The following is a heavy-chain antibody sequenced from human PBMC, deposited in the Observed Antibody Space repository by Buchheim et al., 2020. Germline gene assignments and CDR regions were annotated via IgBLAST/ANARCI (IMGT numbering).Heavy chain of an antibody. D-gene: IGHD2-2*01. V-gene: IGHV4-34*01. CDR2: INHSGST. CDR3: ARTLGSSTSCWYV. J-gene: IGHJ6*02. CDR1: GGSFSGYY. Sequence: QVQLQRWGAGLLKPSETLSLTCAVYGGSFSGYYWSWIRQPPGKGLEWIGEINHSGSTNYNPSLKSRVTISVDTSKNQFSLKLSSVTAADTAVYYCARTLGSSTSCWYVWGQGTT.